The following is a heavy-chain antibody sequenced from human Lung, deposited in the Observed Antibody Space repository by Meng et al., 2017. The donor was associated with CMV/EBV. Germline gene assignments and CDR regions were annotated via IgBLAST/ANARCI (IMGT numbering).Heavy chain of an antibody. D-gene: IGHD6-13*01. V-gene: IGHV3-13*01. CDR2: IGTAGAT. J-gene: IGHJ6*02. Sequence: ETLSLTCAASGFTFSSYDMTWVRQATGKGLEWVSAIGTAGATYYPGSVKGRFTISRENAKNSLSLQMNSLRAGDTAVYYCARGRAGRGDYYYYYGMDVWGQGTTVTVSS. CDR1: GFTFSSYD. CDR3: ARGRAGRGDYYYYYGMDV.